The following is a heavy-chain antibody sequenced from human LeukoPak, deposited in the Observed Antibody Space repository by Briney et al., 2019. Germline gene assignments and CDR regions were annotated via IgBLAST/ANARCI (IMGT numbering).Heavy chain of an antibody. Sequence: SETLSLTCAVYGGSFSGYYWSWIRQPPGKGLEWIGEINHSGSTNYNPSLKSRVTISVDTSKNQFSLKLSSVTAADTAVYYCARAPYDILTGYYSRRYYGMDVWGQGTTVTVS. D-gene: IGHD3-9*01. J-gene: IGHJ6*02. V-gene: IGHV4-34*01. CDR2: INHSGST. CDR3: ARAPYDILTGYYSRRYYGMDV. CDR1: GGSFSGYY.